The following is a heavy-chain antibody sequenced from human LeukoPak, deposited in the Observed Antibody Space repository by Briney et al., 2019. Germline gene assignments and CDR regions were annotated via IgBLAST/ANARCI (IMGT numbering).Heavy chain of an antibody. Sequence: SVKVSCKASGFTFTSSAVQWVRQARGQRLEWIGWIVVGSGNTNYAQKFQERVTITRDMSTSTAYMELSSLRSEDTAVYYCAAVLDCSSTSCTGYYFDYWGQGTLVTVSS. V-gene: IGHV1-58*01. D-gene: IGHD2-2*01. CDR3: AAVLDCSSTSCTGYYFDY. CDR1: GFTFTSSA. J-gene: IGHJ4*02. CDR2: IVVGSGNT.